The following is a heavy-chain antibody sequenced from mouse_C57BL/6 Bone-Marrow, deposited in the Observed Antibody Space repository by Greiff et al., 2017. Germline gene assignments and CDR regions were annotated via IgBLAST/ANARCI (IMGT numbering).Heavy chain of an antibody. CDR2: ISSGGSYT. D-gene: IGHD1-1*01. CDR1: GFTFSSYG. Sequence: EVQLVESGGDLVKPGGSLKLSCAASGFTFSSYGMSLVRQTPDKRLEWVATISSGGSYTYYPDSVKGRFTISRDNAKNTLYLQMSSLTSEDSAMYYCARHYHGPYWYFDVWGTGTTVTVSS. CDR3: ARHYHGPYWYFDV. V-gene: IGHV5-6*01. J-gene: IGHJ1*03.